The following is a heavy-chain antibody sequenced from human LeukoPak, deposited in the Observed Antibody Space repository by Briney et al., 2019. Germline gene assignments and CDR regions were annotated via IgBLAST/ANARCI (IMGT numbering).Heavy chain of an antibody. CDR2: ISTSSSTI. CDR3: ARARGYSYGYSDY. CDR1: GFTFSSYS. V-gene: IGHV3-48*04. Sequence: GGSLRLSCAASGFTFSSYSMNWVRQAPGKGLEWVSYISTSSSTIYYADSVKGRFTISRDNAKNSLYLQKNSLRAEDTAVYYCARARGYSYGYSDYWGQGTLVTVSS. D-gene: IGHD5-18*01. J-gene: IGHJ4*02.